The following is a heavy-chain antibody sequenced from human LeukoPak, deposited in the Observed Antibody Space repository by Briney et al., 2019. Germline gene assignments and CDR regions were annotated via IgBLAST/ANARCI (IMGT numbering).Heavy chain of an antibody. CDR1: GFTFSSYG. CDR3: AKDQDIAAADYYFDY. Sequence: GGSLRLSCVASGFTFSSYGIHWVRQAPGKGLEWVAVISNDGSNKYYADSVKGRFTISRDNSKNTVYLQMNSLRGEDTAVYYCAKDQDIAAADYYFDYWGQGTLVTVSS. J-gene: IGHJ4*02. D-gene: IGHD6-13*01. V-gene: IGHV3-30*18. CDR2: ISNDGSNK.